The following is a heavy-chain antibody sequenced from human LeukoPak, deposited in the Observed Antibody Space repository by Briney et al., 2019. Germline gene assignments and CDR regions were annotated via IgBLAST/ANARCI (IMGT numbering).Heavy chain of an antibody. V-gene: IGHV4-39*07. CDR3: ARDRKYYYHMDV. J-gene: IGHJ6*03. Sequence: SETLSLTCTVSGGSISSGTYYWGWIRQPPGKGLEWIGSIYHSGSTYYNPSLKSRVTISVDTSKNQFSLKLSSLTAADTAVYYCARDRKYYYHMDVWGKGTTVTVSS. D-gene: IGHD1-14*01. CDR1: GGSISSGTYY. CDR2: IYHSGST.